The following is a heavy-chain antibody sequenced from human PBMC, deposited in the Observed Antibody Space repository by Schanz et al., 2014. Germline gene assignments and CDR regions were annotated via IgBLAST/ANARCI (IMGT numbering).Heavy chain of an antibody. CDR3: AKAFRTTKYYGMDV. V-gene: IGHV3-53*01. CDR1: GFSVSGNY. Sequence: EVQLVESGGGLIQPGGSLRLSCAVSGFSVSGNYFSWVRQAPGKGLEFVSMVHTGGRTDYADSVKGRFTISRDNSKNTLSLLVNSLRGEDTATYYCAKAFRTTKYYGMDVWGQGTTVTVS. J-gene: IGHJ6*02. D-gene: IGHD1-1*01. CDR2: VHTGGRT.